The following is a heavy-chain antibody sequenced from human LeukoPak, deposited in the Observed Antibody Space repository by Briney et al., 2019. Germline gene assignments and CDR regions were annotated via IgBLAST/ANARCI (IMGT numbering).Heavy chain of an antibody. Sequence: PGGSLTLSCQASGFTFYMYAMSWVRQAPGKGLGWVASMCGTAGCTFYPDSVKGRFTISRDNSKNVLYLRMNSQTAEDTAIYYCAKDRPNFHENSGHYYRRDGDSWGQGTLVTVSS. CDR2: MCGTAGCT. J-gene: IGHJ5*01. D-gene: IGHD3-22*01. CDR3: AKDRPNFHENSGHYYRRDGDS. V-gene: IGHV3-23*01. CDR1: GFTFYMYA.